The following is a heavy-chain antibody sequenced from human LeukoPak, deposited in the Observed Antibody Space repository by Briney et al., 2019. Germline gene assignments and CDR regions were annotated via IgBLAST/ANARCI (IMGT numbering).Heavy chain of an antibody. V-gene: IGHV1-2*02. Sequence: GASVKVSCKASGYTFSDYYIHWIRQAPGQGLEWVGWINPNSGDTDYAQKFQGRVTVTRDTSISTAYMELGRLRSDDTAVYYCARAGGYGLIDYWGQGTMVTVSS. CDR3: ARAGGYGLIDY. J-gene: IGHJ4*02. CDR1: GYTFSDYY. CDR2: INPNSGDT. D-gene: IGHD5-18*01.